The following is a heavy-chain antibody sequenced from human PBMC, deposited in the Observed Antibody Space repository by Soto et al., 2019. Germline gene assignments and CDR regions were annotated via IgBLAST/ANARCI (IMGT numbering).Heavy chain of an antibody. Sequence: QVHLVQSGAEVKKPGASVKVSCKGSGYDFTTYSITWVRQAPGQGLEWMAWISAHNGNTDYAQKLQGRVTVTRDTSTSTAYMELGSLRSDDTAVYYCARGRYEDYWGQGALVTVSS. CDR1: GYDFTTYS. D-gene: IGHD1-1*01. CDR3: ARGRYEDY. CDR2: ISAHNGNT. V-gene: IGHV1-18*01. J-gene: IGHJ4*02.